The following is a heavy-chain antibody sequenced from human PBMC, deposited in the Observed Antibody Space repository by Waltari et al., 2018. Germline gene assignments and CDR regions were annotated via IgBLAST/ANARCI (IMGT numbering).Heavy chain of an antibody. Sequence: QVQLVESGGGVVQPGRSLRLSCAASGFTFSSYDLHLVRQAPGKGLEWVAVISYDGSNKYYADSVKGRFTISRDNSKNTLYLQMNSLRAEDTAVYYCAKVHGPYGSGPFDYWGQGTLVTVSS. D-gene: IGHD3-10*01. V-gene: IGHV3-30*18. J-gene: IGHJ4*02. CDR2: ISYDGSNK. CDR3: AKVHGPYGSGPFDY. CDR1: GFTFSSYD.